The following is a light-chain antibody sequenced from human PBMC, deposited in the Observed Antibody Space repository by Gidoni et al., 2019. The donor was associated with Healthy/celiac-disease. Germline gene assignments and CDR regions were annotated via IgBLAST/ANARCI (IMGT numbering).Light chain of an antibody. V-gene: IGKV1-33*01. J-gene: IGKJ1*01. CDR2: DAS. Sequence: DIQMTQSPSPLSVSVGDRVTITCQASQDISNYLNWYQQKPGKAPKLLIYDASNLETGVPSRFSGSGSGTDFTFTISSLQPEDIATYYCQQYDNLSWTFGQGTKVEIK. CDR3: QQYDNLSWT. CDR1: QDISNY.